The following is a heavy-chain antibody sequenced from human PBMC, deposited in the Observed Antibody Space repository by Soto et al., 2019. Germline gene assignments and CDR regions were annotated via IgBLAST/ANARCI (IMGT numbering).Heavy chain of an antibody. Sequence: QAQLVQSGSEAKRPGATVKVSCKASGYSFSSYGIVWVRQAPGQGLEWMGWIRPYNGDTNSAQKLQGRVTLTPDTSTSTAYMELRSLRYDDTAVYYCARRAEDHYFYYMGVWGKGTTVTVTS. CDR3: ARRAEDHYFYYMGV. J-gene: IGHJ6*03. V-gene: IGHV1-18*01. CDR1: GYSFSSYG. CDR2: IRPYNGDT. D-gene: IGHD1-26*01.